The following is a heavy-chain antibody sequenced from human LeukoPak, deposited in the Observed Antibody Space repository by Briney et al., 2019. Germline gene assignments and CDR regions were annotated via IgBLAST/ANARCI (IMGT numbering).Heavy chain of an antibody. V-gene: IGHV3-11*01. CDR3: ARGHYGLDV. Sequence: NPGGSLRLSCAASGFTFSDYYLSWIRQAPGKGLEWVSYISTSSSSMYYADSVESRFTISRDNAKNSLYLQMNSLRAEDTAVYYCARGHYGLDVWGQGTTVTVSS. J-gene: IGHJ6*02. CDR2: ISTSSSSM. CDR1: GFTFSDYY.